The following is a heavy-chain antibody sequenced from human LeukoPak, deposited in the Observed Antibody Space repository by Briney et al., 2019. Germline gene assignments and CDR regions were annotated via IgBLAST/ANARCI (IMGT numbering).Heavy chain of an antibody. CDR3: ARVGDCGRASCYAIDY. Sequence: GGSLRLSCAASGFTVSSNYMSWVRQAPGKGLEWVPIIYRGVSTYYTDSVRGRFIFSRANSKTTMYLQMNRPRAEDTAVYYCARVGDCGRASCYAIDYWGQGTLVTVSS. CDR2: IYRGVST. CDR1: GFTVSSNY. D-gene: IGHD2-2*01. V-gene: IGHV3-66*01. J-gene: IGHJ4*02.